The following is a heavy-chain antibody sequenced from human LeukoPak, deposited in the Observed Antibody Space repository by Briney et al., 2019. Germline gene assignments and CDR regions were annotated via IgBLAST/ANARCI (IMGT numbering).Heavy chain of an antibody. CDR1: GYTFSSFG. CDR3: ARRGVTPFWGFDP. V-gene: IGHV1-18*01. Sequence: ASVKVSCKASGYTFSSFGISWVRQAPGQGLEWMGWISAYKGDTDYAQKFQDRVTMTTDTSTNTAYIELRSLRSDDTAVYYCARRGVTPFWGFDPWGQGTLVTVSS. J-gene: IGHJ5*02. CDR2: ISAYKGDT. D-gene: IGHD2-21*02.